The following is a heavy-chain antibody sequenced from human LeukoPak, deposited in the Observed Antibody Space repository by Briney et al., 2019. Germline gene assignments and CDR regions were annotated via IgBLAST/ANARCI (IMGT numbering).Heavy chain of an antibody. CDR3: ARWSNYDYVWGSYRLFDY. J-gene: IGHJ4*02. CDR1: GDSVSSNSAA. D-gene: IGHD3-16*02. CDR2: TYYRSKWYN. V-gene: IGHV6-1*01. Sequence: SQTLSLTCAISGDSVSSNSAAWNWIRQSPSRGLEWLGRTYYRSKWYNDYAVSVKSRITINPDTSKNQFSLKLSSVTAADTAVYYCARWSNYDYVWGSYRLFDYWGQGTLVTVSS.